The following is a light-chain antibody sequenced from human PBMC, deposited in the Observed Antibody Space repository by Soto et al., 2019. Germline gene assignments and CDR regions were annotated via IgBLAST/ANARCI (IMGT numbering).Light chain of an antibody. J-gene: IGKJ5*01. CDR1: QSVNSN. V-gene: IGKV3-15*01. CDR2: GIS. CDR3: QQYSKWPIT. Sequence: EMVMTQSPAILSVSPGESATLSCRASQSVNSNYLAWYQQHPGQPPRLLIYGISTRATGIPAGFSGSGSGTEFSLTISSLQSEDFAVYYCQQYSKWPITFGQGTRLEIK.